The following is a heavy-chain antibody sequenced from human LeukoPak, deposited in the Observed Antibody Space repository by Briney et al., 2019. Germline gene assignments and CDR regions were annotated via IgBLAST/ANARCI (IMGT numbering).Heavy chain of an antibody. J-gene: IGHJ4*02. CDR1: GYTFTSYA. Sequence: GASVKVSCKASGYTFTSYAMHWVRQAPGQRLEWMGWINSGNGNTKYSQKFQGRVTITRDTSASTAYMELSSLRSEDTAVYYCARQGLVVTSLDYWGQGTLVTVSS. CDR3: ARQGLVVTSLDY. CDR2: INSGNGNT. V-gene: IGHV1-3*01. D-gene: IGHD3-22*01.